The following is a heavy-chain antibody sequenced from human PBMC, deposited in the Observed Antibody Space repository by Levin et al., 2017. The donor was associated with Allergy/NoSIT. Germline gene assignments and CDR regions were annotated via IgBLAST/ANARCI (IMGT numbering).Heavy chain of an antibody. V-gene: IGHV3-30*18. CDR1: GFTFSNYG. Sequence: GGSLRLSCAASGFTFSNYGMHWVRQAPGKGLEWVAVISYDGSNKYYVDSVKGRFTISRDNSKNTLYLQMNSLRAEDTAVYYCAKDGLLGPRGVDYHYYMDVWGKGTTVTVSS. CDR2: ISYDGSNK. J-gene: IGHJ6*03. CDR3: AKDGLLGPRGVDYHYYMDV. D-gene: IGHD3-16*01.